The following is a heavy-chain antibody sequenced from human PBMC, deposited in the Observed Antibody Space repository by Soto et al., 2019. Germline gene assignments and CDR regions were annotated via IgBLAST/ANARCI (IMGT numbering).Heavy chain of an antibody. CDR3: ARTIKYYYDSSVPPQDYYYYGMAV. J-gene: IGHJ6*02. V-gene: IGHV1-69*13. CDR1: GGTFSSYA. CDR2: IIPIFGTA. D-gene: IGHD3-22*01. Sequence: SVKVSCKASGGTFSSYAISWVRQAPGQGLEWMGGIIPIFGTANYAQKFQGRVTITEDESTRTAYMELSSLRSEDTAVYYCARTIKYYYDSSVPPQDYYYYGMAVRGQRTTVTVSS.